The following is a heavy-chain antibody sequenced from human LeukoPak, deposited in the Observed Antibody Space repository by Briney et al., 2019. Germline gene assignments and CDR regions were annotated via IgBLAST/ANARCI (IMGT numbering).Heavy chain of an antibody. Sequence: SETLSLTCSVSGGSITSGYSCDWIRQPPGKGLEWIANIYFRGSSSYNPSLKSRITMSVDPSQNQYSLKLNSVTATDTAVYFCAGRLHGSGNIDYWGQGILVTVSS. CDR2: IYFRGSS. V-gene: IGHV4-39*01. CDR1: GGSITSGYS. J-gene: IGHJ4*02. CDR3: AGRLHGSGNIDY. D-gene: IGHD3-10*01.